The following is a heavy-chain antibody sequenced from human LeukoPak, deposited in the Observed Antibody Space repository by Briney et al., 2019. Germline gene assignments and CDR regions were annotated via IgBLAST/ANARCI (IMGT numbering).Heavy chain of an antibody. CDR1: GFTFSSYT. Sequence: HPGGSLRLSCAASGFTFSSYTMNWVRQAPGKGLECISAISSSSSNIYYADSVKGRFTISRDNAKNSLYLQMNSLRVEDTAVYYCARDPPSVAAVGYSMDVWGRGTTVTVSS. D-gene: IGHD6-13*01. J-gene: IGHJ6*02. V-gene: IGHV3-48*04. CDR3: ARDPPSVAAVGYSMDV. CDR2: ISSSSSNI.